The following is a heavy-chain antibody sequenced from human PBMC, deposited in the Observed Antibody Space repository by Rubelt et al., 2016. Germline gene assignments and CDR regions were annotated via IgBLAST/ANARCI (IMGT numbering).Heavy chain of an antibody. V-gene: IGHV1-69*04. CDR3: ARDRIDGYSLFDY. CDR2: IIPILGIA. Sequence: SWVRQAPGQGLEWMGRIIPILGIANYAQKFQGSVTITADKSTSTAYMELSSLRSEDTAVYYCARDRIDGYSLFDYWGQGTLVTVSS. J-gene: IGHJ4*02. D-gene: IGHD5-24*01.